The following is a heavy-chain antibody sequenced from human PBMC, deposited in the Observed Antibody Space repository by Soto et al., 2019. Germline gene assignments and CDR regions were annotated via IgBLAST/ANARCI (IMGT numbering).Heavy chain of an antibody. CDR3: WSMAATDNYF. Sequence: AETLALTCTVAGDSSNSHYWSWILQPPGQGLEWIGYIDYSGSTNYNPSLKSRVTISVDTSKSQFSLRLSSVTAADTAVYFCWSMAATDNYF. D-gene: IGHD3-10*01. CDR2: IDYSGST. CDR1: GDSSNSHY. J-gene: IGHJ4*01. V-gene: IGHV4-59*08.